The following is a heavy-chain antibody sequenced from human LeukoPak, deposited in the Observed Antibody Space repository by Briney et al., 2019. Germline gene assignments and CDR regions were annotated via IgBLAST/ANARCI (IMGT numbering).Heavy chain of an antibody. CDR3: VRVRETAAIAGLSSYHYSMDV. V-gene: IGHV1-8*01. CDR2: MNPSSGNT. Sequence: GASVTVSCKASGYTFANYDINWVRQANGQGLEWMGWMNPSSGNTGYAQKFQGRVTMTRDTSRTTAFMELSSLRYEDTAVYYCVRVRETAAIAGLSSYHYSMDVWGQGTTVTVS. D-gene: IGHD3-16*02. CDR1: GYTFANYD. J-gene: IGHJ6*02.